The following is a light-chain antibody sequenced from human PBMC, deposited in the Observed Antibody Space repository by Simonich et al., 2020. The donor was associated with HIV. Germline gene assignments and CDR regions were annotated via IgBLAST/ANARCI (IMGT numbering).Light chain of an antibody. J-gene: IGLJ2*01. CDR3: NSYTSSSLDVV. CDR1: SSDIGY. V-gene: IGLV2-14*03. CDR2: DVG. Sequence: QSALTQPVSVSGSPGQSLTISCTGSSSDIGYVSWYQQHPGKAPRLIIFDVGKRPSGVSHRVSGSESGNTASLTISGLQVEDEADYYCNSYTSSSLDVVFGGGTKLTVL.